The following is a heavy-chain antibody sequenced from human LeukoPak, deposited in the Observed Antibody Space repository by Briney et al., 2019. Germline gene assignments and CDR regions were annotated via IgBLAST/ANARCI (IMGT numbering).Heavy chain of an antibody. CDR3: AKEAPGSEVAGGLVNWFDP. D-gene: IGHD6-19*01. V-gene: IGHV3-43*02. J-gene: IGHJ5*02. CDR2: ISGDGGST. Sequence: GGSLRLSCAASGFTFDDYAMHWVRQAPGKGLEWVSLISGDGGSTYYADSVKGRFTISRDNSKNSLYLQMNSLGTEDTALYYCAKEAPGSEVAGGLVNWFDPWGQGTLVTVSS. CDR1: GFTFDDYA.